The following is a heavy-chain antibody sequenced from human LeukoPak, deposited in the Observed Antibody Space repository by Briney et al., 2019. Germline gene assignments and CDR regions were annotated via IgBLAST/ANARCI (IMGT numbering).Heavy chain of an antibody. D-gene: IGHD3-10*01. CDR3: AKSDCGSDGCKLLNY. CDR2: ISGSGGST. Sequence: PGGSLRLSCAASGFTFSSYAMSWVRQAPGKGLERVSAISGSGGSTYYADSVKGRFTISRDNAKNTVSLQMNNLRAEDTAVYYCAKSDCGSDGCKLLNYWGQGTLVTASS. J-gene: IGHJ4*02. CDR1: GFTFSSYA. V-gene: IGHV3-23*01.